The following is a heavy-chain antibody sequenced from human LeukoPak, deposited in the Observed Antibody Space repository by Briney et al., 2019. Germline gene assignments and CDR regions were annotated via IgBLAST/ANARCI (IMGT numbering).Heavy chain of an antibody. CDR2: IYYSGST. D-gene: IGHD3-10*01. CDR3: ARDSGSYLPSSWFDP. Sequence: SETLSLTCTVSGGSISSHYWSWIRQPPGKGLEWIGYIYYSGSTNYNPSLKSRVTISVDTSKNQFSLKPSSVTAADTAVYYCARDSGSYLPSSWFDPWGQGTLVTVSS. CDR1: GGSISSHY. V-gene: IGHV4-59*11. J-gene: IGHJ5*02.